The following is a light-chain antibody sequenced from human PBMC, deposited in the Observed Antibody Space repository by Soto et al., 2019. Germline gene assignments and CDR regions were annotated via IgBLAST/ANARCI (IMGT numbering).Light chain of an antibody. CDR3: SSYTSSSSLL. J-gene: IGLJ2*01. V-gene: IGLV2-14*01. CDR1: SSDVGGYNY. CDR2: EVC. Sequence: QSALTQPASVSGSPGQSITISCSGSSSDVGGYNYVSWYQQHPGKAPKLLIYEVCDRPSGVSNRFSGSKSGSTASLTISGLQAEDEADYYCSSYTSSSSLLFGGGTKLTVL.